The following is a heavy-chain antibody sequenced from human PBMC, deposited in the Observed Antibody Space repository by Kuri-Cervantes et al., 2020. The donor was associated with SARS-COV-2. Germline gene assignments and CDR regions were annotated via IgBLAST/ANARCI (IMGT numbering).Heavy chain of an antibody. V-gene: IGHV3-11*04. D-gene: IGHD5-24*01. CDR2: IGPSGTTK. CDR3: ATAGDGLNYYYYMDV. J-gene: IGHJ6*03. Sequence: GGSLRLSCTASGFIFSDYYMTWIRQAPGKGLEWVSNIGPSGTTKYYADSVKGRFTISRDNSKNTLYLQMNSLRAEDTAVYYCATAGDGLNYYYYMDVWGKGTTVTVSS. CDR1: GFIFSDYY.